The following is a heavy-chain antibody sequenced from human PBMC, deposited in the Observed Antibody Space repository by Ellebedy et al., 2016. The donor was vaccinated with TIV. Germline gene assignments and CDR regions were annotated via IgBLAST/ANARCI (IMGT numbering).Heavy chain of an antibody. J-gene: IGHJ4*02. CDR2: IYYSGST. Sequence: GSLRLSCTVSGGSISSYYWSWIRQPPGKGLEWIGYIYYSGSTNYNPSLKSRVTISVDTSKNQFSLKLSSVTAADTAVYYCARSGSYSTYFDYWGQGTLVTVSS. CDR3: ARSGSYSTYFDY. CDR1: GGSISSYY. V-gene: IGHV4-59*01. D-gene: IGHD1-26*01.